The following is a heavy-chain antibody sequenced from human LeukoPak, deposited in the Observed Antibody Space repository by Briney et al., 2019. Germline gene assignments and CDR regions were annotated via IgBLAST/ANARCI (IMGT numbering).Heavy chain of an antibody. CDR2: ISTTGGST. CDR3: VKNTSVGANYFDY. V-gene: IGHV3-64D*06. CDR1: GFTFSSYA. D-gene: IGHD1-26*01. Sequence: GGSLRLSCSASGFTFSSYAMHWVRQAPGKGLEYVSGISTTGGSTYYADSVKGRFTISRDYSKRTLCLQMSSLRAEDTAVYYCVKNTSVGANYFDYWGQGTLVTVSS. J-gene: IGHJ4*02.